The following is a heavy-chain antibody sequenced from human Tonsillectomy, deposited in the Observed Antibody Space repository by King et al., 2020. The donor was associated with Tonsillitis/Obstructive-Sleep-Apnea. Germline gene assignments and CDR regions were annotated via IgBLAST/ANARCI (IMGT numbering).Heavy chain of an antibody. CDR2: IDPSDSYT. J-gene: IGHJ3*02. V-gene: IGHV5-10-1*03. CDR3: ARQYYYDSSGYYSAFDI. D-gene: IGHD3-22*01. Sequence: VQLVESGAEVKKPGESLRISCKGSGYSFTNYWISWVRQMPGKGLEWVGRIDPSDSYTDYSPSFQGHVTISADKSISTAYLLCSSLKASATAMYYCARQYYYDSSGYYSAFDIWGQGTMVTISS. CDR1: GYSFTNYW.